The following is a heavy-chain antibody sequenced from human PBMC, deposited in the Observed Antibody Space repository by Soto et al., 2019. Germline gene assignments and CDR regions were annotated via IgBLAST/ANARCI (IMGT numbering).Heavy chain of an antibody. CDR3: GQGWGLSR. V-gene: IGHV6-1*01. J-gene: IGHJ4*01. CDR1: GDSVTRNNAA. Sequence: PSQTLSLTCVISGDSVTRNNAAWNWIRQSPSRSLERLGRTYYRSKWYNDYAVSVRGRIAFNADTSKNQHSLQLDSVSPGDRAVYYCGQGWGLSRWGQGILVTVSS. CDR2: TYYRSKWYN. D-gene: IGHD2-15*01.